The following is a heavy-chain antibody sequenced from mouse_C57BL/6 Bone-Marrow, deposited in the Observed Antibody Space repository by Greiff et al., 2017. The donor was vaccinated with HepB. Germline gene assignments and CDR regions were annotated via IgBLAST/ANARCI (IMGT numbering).Heavy chain of an antibody. CDR3: ARDRPTMVTTGGYSYYFDY. D-gene: IGHD2-9*01. J-gene: IGHJ2*01. CDR2: ISDGGSYT. Sequence: DVMLVESGGGLVKPGGSLKLSCAASGFTFSSYAMSWVRQTPEKRLEWVATISDGGSYTYYPDNVKGRFTISRDNAKNNLYLQMSHLKSEDTAMYYCARDRPTMVTTGGYSYYFDYWGQGTTLTVSS. CDR1: GFTFSSYA. V-gene: IGHV5-4*01.